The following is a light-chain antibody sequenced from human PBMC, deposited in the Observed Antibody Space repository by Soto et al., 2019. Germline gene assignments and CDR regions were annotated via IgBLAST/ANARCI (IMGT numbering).Light chain of an antibody. V-gene: IGLV2-23*01. Sequence: QSALTQPASVSGSPGQSITISCTGSSSDVGSNNFVSWYQQHPGKAPQFMIYEGSKRPPGISNRFSGSKSGNTASLTISGLQAEDEAAYYCCSYAGTTSFVFGGGTKVTVL. CDR1: SSDVGSNNF. J-gene: IGLJ3*02. CDR3: CSYAGTTSFV. CDR2: EGS.